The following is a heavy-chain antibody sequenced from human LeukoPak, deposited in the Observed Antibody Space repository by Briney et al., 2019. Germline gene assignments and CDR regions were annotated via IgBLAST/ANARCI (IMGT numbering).Heavy chain of an antibody. J-gene: IGHJ5*02. Sequence: SETLSLTCAVSGDSISSYFWNWIRQPAGKGLEWIGRIYTSGNTNYSPSLRSRVTMSVDTSKNRFSPKLSSVTAADTAVYYCVRGGRAATDNYFDPWGQGTLVTVSS. CDR3: VRGGRAATDNYFDP. V-gene: IGHV4-4*07. D-gene: IGHD1-1*01. CDR2: IYTSGNT. CDR1: GDSISSYF.